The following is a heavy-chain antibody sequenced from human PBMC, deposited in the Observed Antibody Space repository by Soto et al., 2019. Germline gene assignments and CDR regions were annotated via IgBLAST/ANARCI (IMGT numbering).Heavy chain of an antibody. V-gene: IGHV1-69*06. D-gene: IGHD3-22*01. J-gene: IGHJ4*02. CDR1: GDTFSTYS. CDR3: ARERSRYDRSGYYRPDY. Sequence: QVQLVQSGAVVKKPGSSVKVSCKVSGDTFSTYSISWVRQAPGQGLEWLGGIIPILGTPSYAQRFQDRVTITADKSTSTAYMELSSLRSEDTAVYYCARERSRYDRSGYYRPDYWGQGTLVTVSS. CDR2: IIPILGTP.